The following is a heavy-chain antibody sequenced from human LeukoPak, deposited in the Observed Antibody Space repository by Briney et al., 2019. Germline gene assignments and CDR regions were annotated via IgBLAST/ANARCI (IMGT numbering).Heavy chain of an antibody. CDR3: ARVPRAAAGSFDY. CDR2: INPSGGST. Sequence: ASVKVSCEASGYTFTSYYMHWVRQAPGQGLEWMGIINPSGGSTSYAQKLQGRVTMTRDTSTSTVYMELSSLRSEDTAVYYCARVPRAAAGSFDYWGQGTLVTVSS. D-gene: IGHD6-13*01. V-gene: IGHV1-46*01. CDR1: GYTFTSYY. J-gene: IGHJ4*02.